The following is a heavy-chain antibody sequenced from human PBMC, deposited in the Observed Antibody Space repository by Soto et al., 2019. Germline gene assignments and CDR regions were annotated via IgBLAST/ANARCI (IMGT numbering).Heavy chain of an antibody. V-gene: IGHV4-31*03. CDR2: IYYSGST. CDR3: AREEGGGYDHRWFDP. J-gene: IGHJ5*02. D-gene: IGHD5-12*01. CDR1: GGSISSGGYY. Sequence: QVQLQESGPGLVKPSKTLSLTCTVSGGSISSGGYYWSWIRQHPGKGLEWIGYIYYSGSTYYNPSLKSRVTISVDTSKNQFSLKLSSVTAADTAVYYCAREEGGGYDHRWFDPWGQGTLATVSS.